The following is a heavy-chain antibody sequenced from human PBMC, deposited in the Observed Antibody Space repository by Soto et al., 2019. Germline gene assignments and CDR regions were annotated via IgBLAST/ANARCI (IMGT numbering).Heavy chain of an antibody. D-gene: IGHD3-22*01. CDR3: TTDSRAPYYYDSSGYQSSDY. CDR1: GFTFSNAW. J-gene: IGHJ4*02. Sequence: GGSLRLSCAASGFTFSNAWMNWVRQAPGKGLEWVGRIKSKTDGGTTDYAAPVKGRFTISRDDSKNTLYLQMNSLKTEDTAVYYCTTDSRAPYYYDSSGYQSSDYWGQGTLVTVSS. CDR2: IKSKTDGGTT. V-gene: IGHV3-15*07.